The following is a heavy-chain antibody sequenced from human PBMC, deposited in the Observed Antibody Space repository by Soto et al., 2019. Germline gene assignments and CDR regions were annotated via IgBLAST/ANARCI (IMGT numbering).Heavy chain of an antibody. CDR3: ARHGSSGPYYLDY. D-gene: IGHD6-19*01. V-gene: IGHV4-39*01. CDR2: IYYSGST. Sequence: QLQLQESGPGLVKPSETLSLTCTVSGGSISSSTYYWGWIRQPPGKGLEWIGSIYYSGSTYYNPSPTSRVTISVDTSKNQFSLNLSSVTAADTAVYYCARHGSSGPYYLDYWGQGTLVTVSS. CDR1: GGSISSSTYY. J-gene: IGHJ4*02.